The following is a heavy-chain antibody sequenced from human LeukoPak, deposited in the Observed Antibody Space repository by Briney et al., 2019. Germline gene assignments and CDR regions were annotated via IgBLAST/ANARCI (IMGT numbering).Heavy chain of an antibody. D-gene: IGHD5-18*01. CDR2: IYHSGST. J-gene: IGHJ4*02. V-gene: IGHV4-38-2*02. CDR3: ARGDTAMATGPLDY. Sequence: PSETLSLTCTVSGYSISSGYDWGWIRQPPGKGLEWIGSIYHSGSTYYNPSLKSRVTISVDTSKNQFSLKLSSVTAADTAVYYCARGDTAMATGPLDYWGQGTLVTVSS. CDR1: GYSISSGYD.